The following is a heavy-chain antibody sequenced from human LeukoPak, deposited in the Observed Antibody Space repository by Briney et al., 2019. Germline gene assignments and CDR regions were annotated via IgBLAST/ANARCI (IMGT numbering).Heavy chain of an antibody. J-gene: IGHJ6*02. CDR2: FSLDTDRI. D-gene: IGHD3-10*01. V-gene: IGHV3-9*01. CDR1: GLTLDRYA. Sequence: GGSLRLSCVASGLTLDRYAIHWVRQGPGEGLEWVAGFSLDTDRIDYADSVRGRFTVSKDDAKKTLYLQMNNLRTEDTALYYCTKDITPGGADVWGQGTTVTVSS. CDR3: TKDITPGGADV.